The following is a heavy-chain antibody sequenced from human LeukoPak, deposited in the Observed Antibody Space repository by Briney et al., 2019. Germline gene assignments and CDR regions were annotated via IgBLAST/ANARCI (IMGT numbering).Heavy chain of an antibody. V-gene: IGHV4-39*07. CDR1: GGSISSSSYY. CDR3: ARGQLGYSTLFDY. J-gene: IGHJ4*02. D-gene: IGHD6-13*01. CDR2: IYYSGST. Sequence: PSETLSLTCTVSGGSISSSSYYWGWIRQPPGKGLEWIGSIYYSGSTYYNPSLKSRVTISVDTSKNQFSLKLSPVTAADTAVYYCARGQLGYSTLFDYWGQGTLVTVSS.